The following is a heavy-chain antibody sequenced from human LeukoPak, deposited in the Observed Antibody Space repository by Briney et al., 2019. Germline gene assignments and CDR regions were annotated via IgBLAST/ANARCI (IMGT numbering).Heavy chain of an antibody. CDR1: GYTFTSYD. Sequence: ASVKVSCKASGYTFTSYDINWVRQATGQGLEWMGWMNPNSGNTGYAQKFQGRVTMTRNTSISTAYMELSSLRAEDTAIYYCATYRQVLLPFESWGQGTLVTVSS. CDR3: ATYRQVLLPFES. V-gene: IGHV1-8*01. J-gene: IGHJ4*02. CDR2: MNPNSGNT. D-gene: IGHD2-8*02.